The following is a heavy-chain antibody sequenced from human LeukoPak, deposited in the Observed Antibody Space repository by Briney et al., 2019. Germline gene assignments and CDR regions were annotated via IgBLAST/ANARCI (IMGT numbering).Heavy chain of an antibody. CDR2: IYYSGST. Sequence: SETLSLTCTVSGGSISSYYCSWIRQPPGKGLEWIGYIYYSGSTNYNPSLKSRVTISVDTSKNQFSLKLSSVTAADTAVYYCARGVSVVAYYFDYWGQGTLVTVSS. D-gene: IGHD4-23*01. CDR3: ARGVSVVAYYFDY. CDR1: GGSISSYY. J-gene: IGHJ4*02. V-gene: IGHV4-59*01.